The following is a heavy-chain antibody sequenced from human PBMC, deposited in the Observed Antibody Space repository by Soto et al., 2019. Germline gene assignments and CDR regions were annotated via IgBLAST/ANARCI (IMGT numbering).Heavy chain of an antibody. J-gene: IGHJ4*02. V-gene: IGHV3-23*01. D-gene: IGHD5-12*01. CDR1: GFTFSSYA. CDR2: ISGSGDNT. CDR3: AKDLRHSGYDSGNDY. Sequence: GGSLRLSCAASGFTFSSYAVSWVRQAPGRGLEWVSSISGSGDNTYYAEYVKGRFTISRDNSRNTLYLQMNSLRAEDTAIYYCAKDLRHSGYDSGNDYRAQGTLVTVSS.